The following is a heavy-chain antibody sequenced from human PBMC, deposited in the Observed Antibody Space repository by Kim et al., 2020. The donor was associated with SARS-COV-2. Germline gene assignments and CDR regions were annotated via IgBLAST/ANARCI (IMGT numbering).Heavy chain of an antibody. CDR3: ARDGGKYYTEFDY. CDR2: FSSNGINA. CDR1: GFTFSTYA. Sequence: GGSLRLSCAASGFTFSTYAMHWVRQAPGKGLEWVAVFSSNGINAYYAESMMGRFTISRDNSKNSLYLQMNSLRPDDTAVYYCARDGGKYYTEFDYWGQG. V-gene: IGHV3-30*04. D-gene: IGHD1-26*01. J-gene: IGHJ4*02.